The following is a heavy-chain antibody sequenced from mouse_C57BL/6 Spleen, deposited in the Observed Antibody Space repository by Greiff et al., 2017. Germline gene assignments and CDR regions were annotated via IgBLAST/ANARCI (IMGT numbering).Heavy chain of an antibody. CDR3: ARMKGGQLRHFAY. J-gene: IGHJ3*01. Sequence: QVQLKESGPGLVQPSQSLSITCTVSGFSLTSYGVHWVRQSPGKGLEWLGVIWSGGSTDYNAAFISRLSISKDNSKSQVFFKMNSLQADDTAIYYCARMKGGQLRHFAYWGQGTLVTVSA. CDR1: GFSLTSYG. D-gene: IGHD3-2*02. CDR2: IWSGGST. V-gene: IGHV2-2*01.